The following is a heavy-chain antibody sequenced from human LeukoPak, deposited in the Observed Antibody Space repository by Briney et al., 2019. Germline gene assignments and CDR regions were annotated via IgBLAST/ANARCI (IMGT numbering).Heavy chain of an antibody. D-gene: IGHD2-15*01. CDR1: GFTFSSYA. CDR3: ADIVVVVAATPGGGY. Sequence: GGSLRLSCAASGFTFSSYAMSWVRQAPGKGLEWVSAISGSGGSTYYADSVKGRFTISRDNSKNTLYLQMNSLRAEDTAVYYCADIVVVVAATPGGGYWGQGTLVTVSS. V-gene: IGHV3-23*01. CDR2: ISGSGGST. J-gene: IGHJ4*02.